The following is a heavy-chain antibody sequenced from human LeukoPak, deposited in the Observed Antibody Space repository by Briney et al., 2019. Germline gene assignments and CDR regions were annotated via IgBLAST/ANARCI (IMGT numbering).Heavy chain of an antibody. D-gene: IGHD2-2*01. CDR2: IIPILGIA. CDR1: GGTFSSYT. Sequence: SVKVSCKASGGTFSSYTISWVRQAPGQGLEWMGRIIPILGIANYAQKFQGRVTITADKSTSTAYMELSSLRSGDTAVYYCARFRCSSTSCYSHWFDPWGQGTLVTVSS. V-gene: IGHV1-69*02. CDR3: ARFRCSSTSCYSHWFDP. J-gene: IGHJ5*02.